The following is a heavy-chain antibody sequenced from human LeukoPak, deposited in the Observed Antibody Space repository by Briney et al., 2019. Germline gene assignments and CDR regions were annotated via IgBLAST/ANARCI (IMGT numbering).Heavy chain of an antibody. V-gene: IGHV3-21*01. J-gene: IGHJ4*02. Sequence: GGSLRLSCTASGFTFGDYAMNWVRQAPGKGLEWVSSISSSSSYIYYADSVKGRFTISRDNAKNSLYLQMNSLRAEDTAVYYCARTRYYDILTGYYGYFDYWGQGTLVTVSS. CDR1: GFTFGDYA. D-gene: IGHD3-9*01. CDR3: ARTRYYDILTGYYGYFDY. CDR2: ISSSSSYI.